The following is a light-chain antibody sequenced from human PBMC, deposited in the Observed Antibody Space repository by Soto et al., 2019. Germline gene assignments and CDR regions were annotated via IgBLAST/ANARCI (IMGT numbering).Light chain of an antibody. CDR3: TSWTTSTTMI. CDR1: SSDIGAYNF. CDR2: DVN. V-gene: IGLV2-14*03. Sequence: QSALTQPASVSGSPGQSITISCTGTSSDIGAYNFVSWYQQHPGKAPNLMLYDVNIRPSGVSNRFSGSKSGNTASLTISGPQAEDEADYYCTSWTTSTTMIFGGGPKVTVL. J-gene: IGLJ2*01.